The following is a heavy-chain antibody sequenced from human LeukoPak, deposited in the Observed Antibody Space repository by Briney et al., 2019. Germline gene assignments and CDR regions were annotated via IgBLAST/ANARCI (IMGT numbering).Heavy chain of an antibody. CDR3: ASGRFGECIDY. CDR1: GFTFSSYW. V-gene: IGHV3-7*01. Sequence: GGSLRLSCAASGFTFSSYWMSWVRQAPGKGLEWVANIKQDGSEKYYVDSVKGRFTISRDNAKNSLYLQMNSLRAEDTAVYYCASGRFGECIDYWGQGTLVTVSS. CDR2: IKQDGSEK. J-gene: IGHJ4*02. D-gene: IGHD3-10*01.